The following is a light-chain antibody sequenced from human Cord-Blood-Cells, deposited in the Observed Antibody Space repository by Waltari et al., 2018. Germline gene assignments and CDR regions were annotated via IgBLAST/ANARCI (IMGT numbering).Light chain of an antibody. CDR1: SSDVGGYNY. J-gene: IGLJ2*01. Sequence: QSALTQPASVSGSPGQSITLPCTGTSSDVGGYNYVSWYQQHPGKAPKLMIYEVSNRPSGVSNRFSGSKSGNTASLTISGLQSEDEADYYCSSYTSSSPVVFGGGTKLTVL. CDR2: EVS. CDR3: SSYTSSSPVV. V-gene: IGLV2-14*01.